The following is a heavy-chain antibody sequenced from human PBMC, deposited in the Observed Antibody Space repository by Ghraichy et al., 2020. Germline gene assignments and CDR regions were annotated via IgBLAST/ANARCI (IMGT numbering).Heavy chain of an antibody. Sequence: GGSLRLSCAASGFTFSDYPMHWVRQAPGEGLDWVTVISYDGSNNYYADSVKGRFTISRDNSKNTLYLQMNSLRAEDTAVYYCARDLVALMVIDRTYGMDVWGQGTTVTVSS. CDR3: ARDLVALMVIDRTYGMDV. D-gene: IGHD2-21*01. CDR1: GFTFSDYP. CDR2: ISYDGSNN. V-gene: IGHV3-30-3*01. J-gene: IGHJ6*02.